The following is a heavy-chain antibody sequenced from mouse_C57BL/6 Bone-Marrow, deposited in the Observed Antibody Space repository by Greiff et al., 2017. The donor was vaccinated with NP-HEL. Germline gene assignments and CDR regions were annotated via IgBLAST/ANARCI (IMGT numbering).Heavy chain of an antibody. CDR3: ARLMVTTAY. CDR1: GYTFTDYY. D-gene: IGHD2-2*01. Sequence: EVQLQQSGPELVKPGASVKISCKASGYTFTDYYMNWVKQSHGKSLEWIGDINPNNGGTSYNQKFKGKATLTVDKSSSTAYMELRSLTSEDSAVYYCARLMVTTAYWGQGTLVTVSA. J-gene: IGHJ3*01. V-gene: IGHV1-26*01. CDR2: INPNNGGT.